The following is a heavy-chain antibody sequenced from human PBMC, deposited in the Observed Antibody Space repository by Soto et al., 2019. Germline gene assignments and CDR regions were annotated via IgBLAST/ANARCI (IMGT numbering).Heavy chain of an antibody. D-gene: IGHD6-13*01. Sequence: SVKVSCKASGGTFSSYAISCVRQAPGQGLEWMGGIIPIFGTANYAQKFQGRVTITADESTSTAYMELSSLRSEDTAVYYCARDGGSSSWYRSWFDPWGQGALVTVSS. CDR2: IIPIFGTA. V-gene: IGHV1-69*13. CDR1: GGTFSSYA. J-gene: IGHJ5*02. CDR3: ARDGGSSSWYRSWFDP.